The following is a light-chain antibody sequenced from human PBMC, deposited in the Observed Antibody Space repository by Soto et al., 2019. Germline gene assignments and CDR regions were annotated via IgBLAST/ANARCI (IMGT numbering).Light chain of an antibody. CDR2: EVS. CDR1: SSDVGGYKY. V-gene: IGLV2-14*01. J-gene: IGLJ2*01. CDR3: SSYAGSIAVV. Sequence: QSVLTQPASVSGSPGQSITISCTGTSSDVGGYKYVSWYQQHPGKAPKLMIYEVSNRPSGVSNRFSGSKSGNTASLTISGLQAEDEADYYCSSYAGSIAVVFGGGTQLTVL.